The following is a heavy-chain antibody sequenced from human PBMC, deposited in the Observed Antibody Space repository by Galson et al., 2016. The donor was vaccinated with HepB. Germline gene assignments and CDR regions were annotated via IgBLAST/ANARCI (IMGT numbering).Heavy chain of an antibody. D-gene: IGHD2-15*01. J-gene: IGHJ6*02. CDR1: GGTSRNYG. CDR2: IIPIFGTV. CDR3: ARTVAPVPLRFSTPPPFSYSYVMDV. V-gene: IGHV1-69*13. Sequence: SVKVSCKASGGTSRNYGINWVRQAPGQGLEWMGGIIPIFGTVNYAQKFQGTVTITADECTRTAYMEMSSLRSEDTAVYYCARTVAPVPLRFSTPPPFSYSYVMDVWVQWTTVTVPS.